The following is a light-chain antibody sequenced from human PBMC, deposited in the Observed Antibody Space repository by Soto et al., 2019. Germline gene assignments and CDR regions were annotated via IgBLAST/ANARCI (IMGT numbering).Light chain of an antibody. CDR2: GNN. CDR1: TSNIGAGYD. J-gene: IGLJ3*02. Sequence: QPVLTQPPSVSGAPGQRVTISCTGSTSNIGAGYDVHWYQQLPGTAPKLLIYGNNNRPSGVPDRFSGSKSGTSASLAITGLQGEDEADYYCQSHDSSFSGSGRVFGGGTQLTVL. V-gene: IGLV1-40*01. CDR3: QSHDSSFSGSGRV.